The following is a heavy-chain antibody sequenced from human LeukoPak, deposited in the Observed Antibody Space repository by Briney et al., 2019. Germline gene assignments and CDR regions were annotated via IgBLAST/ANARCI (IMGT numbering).Heavy chain of an antibody. J-gene: IGHJ4*02. D-gene: IGHD6-6*01. V-gene: IGHV3-21*01. Sequence: GRSLRLSCTASGFTFGDYAMSWFRQAPGKGLEWVSSISSSSSYIYYADSVKGRFTISRDNAKNSLYLQMNSLRAEDTAVYYCARDSSSIYWGQGTLVTVSS. CDR2: ISSSSSYI. CDR1: GFTFGDYA. CDR3: ARDSSSIY.